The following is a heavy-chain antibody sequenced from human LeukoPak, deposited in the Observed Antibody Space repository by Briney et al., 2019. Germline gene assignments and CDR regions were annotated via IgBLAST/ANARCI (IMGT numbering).Heavy chain of an antibody. CDR2: IYYSGST. Sequence: SQTLSLTCTVSGGSISSGGYYWSWIRQHPGKGLEWIGYIYYSGSTYYNPSLKSRVTISVDTSKNQFSLKLSSMTAADTAVYYCAREDTAMVIDYWGQGTLVTVSS. J-gene: IGHJ4*02. D-gene: IGHD5-18*01. CDR1: GGSISSGGYY. V-gene: IGHV4-31*03. CDR3: AREDTAMVIDY.